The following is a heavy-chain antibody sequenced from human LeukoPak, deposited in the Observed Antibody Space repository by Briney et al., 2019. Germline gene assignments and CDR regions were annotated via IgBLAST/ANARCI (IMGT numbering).Heavy chain of an antibody. J-gene: IGHJ4*02. D-gene: IGHD6-19*01. CDR3: ARLVSGVGYFDS. V-gene: IGHV4-30-4*01. CDR1: GGSISSGDYY. CDR2: IYYSGST. Sequence: SETLSLTCTVSGGSISSGDYYWSWIRQPPGKGLEWIGYIYYSGSTYYNPSLKSRVTIPVDTSKNQFSLKLSSVTAADTAIYYCARLVSGVGYFDSWGQGTLVTVSS.